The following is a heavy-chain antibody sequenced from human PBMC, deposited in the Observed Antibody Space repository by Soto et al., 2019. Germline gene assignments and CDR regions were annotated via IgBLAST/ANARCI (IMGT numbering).Heavy chain of an antibody. V-gene: IGHV3-23*01. CDR1: GFTFSTYA. CDR2: ISGNGDKT. J-gene: IGHJ6*02. CDR3: AKDPGYTYGHGLDV. Sequence: EVQLLESGGDLVQPGGSLRLSCAPSGFTFSTYAMNRVRQAPGKGLEWVSGISGNGDKTYYADSVKGRFTISRDNSKKMLYLQMNTLRAEDTAVYYCAKDPGYTYGHGLDVWGQGTTVTVSS. D-gene: IGHD5-18*01.